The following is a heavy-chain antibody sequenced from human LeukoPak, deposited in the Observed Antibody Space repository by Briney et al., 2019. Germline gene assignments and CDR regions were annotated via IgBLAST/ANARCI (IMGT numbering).Heavy chain of an antibody. D-gene: IGHD4-17*01. CDR1: GFTFSSHG. V-gene: IGHV3-23*01. CDR2: ISPRGDIT. Sequence: GGSLRLSCAASGFTFSSHGMNWVRQAPGKGLEWVSGISPRGDITYYADSVKGRFTISRDNSKNTLYLQMNSLRVEDTAVYYCARDGDGDYVFSYYFDYWGQGTLVTVSS. J-gene: IGHJ4*02. CDR3: ARDGDGDYVFSYYFDY.